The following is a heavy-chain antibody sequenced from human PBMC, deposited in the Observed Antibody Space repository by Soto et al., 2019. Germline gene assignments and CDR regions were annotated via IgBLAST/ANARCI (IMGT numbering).Heavy chain of an antibody. CDR3: TRDASRDSSARGWFDP. J-gene: IGHJ5*02. CDR1: GFTFRIFT. V-gene: IGHV3-21*01. D-gene: IGHD6-13*01. CDR2: ISSNSAYI. Sequence: GGSLRLSCAASGFTFRIFTMNWVRHAPGKGLEWVSTISSNSAYIYYTDALRGRSTISRDNAKNSLHLQMNSLRAEDTAVYYCTRDASRDSSARGWFDPWGPGTLVTVSS.